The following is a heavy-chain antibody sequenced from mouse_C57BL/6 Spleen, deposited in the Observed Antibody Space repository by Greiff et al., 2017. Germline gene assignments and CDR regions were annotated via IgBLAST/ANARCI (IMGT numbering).Heavy chain of an antibody. CDR3: AREPEDGNYDFDV. J-gene: IGHJ1*03. CDR1: GYTFTSYW. Sequence: QVQLQQPGTELVKPGASVKLSCKASGYTFTSYWMHWVQQRPGQGLEWIGNINPSNGGTNYNETFKSKATLTVDKSSSTAYMQLSSLTSEDSAVYYCAREPEDGNYDFDVWGTGTTVTVSS. D-gene: IGHD2-1*01. V-gene: IGHV1-53*01. CDR2: INPSNGGT.